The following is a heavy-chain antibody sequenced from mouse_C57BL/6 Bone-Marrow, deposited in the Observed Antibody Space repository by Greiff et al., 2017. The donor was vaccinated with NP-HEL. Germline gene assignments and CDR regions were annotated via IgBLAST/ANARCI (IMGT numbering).Heavy chain of an antibody. Sequence: VQLQQSGPELVKPGASVKIPCKASGYTFTDYNMDWVKQSHGKSLEWIGDINPNNGGTIYNQKFKGKATLTVDKSSSTAYMELRSLTSEDTAVYYCARRSRRQSYYAMDYWGQGTSVTVSS. J-gene: IGHJ4*01. CDR1: GYTFTDYN. V-gene: IGHV1-18*01. CDR2: INPNNGGT. D-gene: IGHD3-2*01. CDR3: ARRSRRQSYYAMDY.